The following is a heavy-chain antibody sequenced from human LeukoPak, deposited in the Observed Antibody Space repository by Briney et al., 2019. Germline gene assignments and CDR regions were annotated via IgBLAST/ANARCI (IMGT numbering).Heavy chain of an antibody. V-gene: IGHV3-21*01. CDR2: ISSSSSYI. CDR1: GFPLSSYS. D-gene: IGHD4-17*01. CDR3: ARAPDYGDHTYYYYMDV. Sequence: GGSLRLSCAASGFPLSSYSMNWVRQAPGKGLEWVSSISSSSSYIYYADSVKGRFTISRDNAKNSLYLQMNSLRAEDTAVYYCARAPDYGDHTYYYYMDVWGKGTTVTISS. J-gene: IGHJ6*03.